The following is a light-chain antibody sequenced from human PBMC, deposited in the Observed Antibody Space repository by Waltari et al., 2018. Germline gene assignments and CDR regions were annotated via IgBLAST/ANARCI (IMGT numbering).Light chain of an antibody. CDR2: DAS. CDR3: QKYGTRPAT. Sequence: LSLSPGDRATLSCRASQSVGRTLAWYQQRPGQAPRLLIYDASSRATGIPDRFSGSGSGTDFSLTISRLEPEDFAVYYCQKYGTRPATFGQGTKVEVK. V-gene: IGKV3-20*01. CDR1: QSVGRT. J-gene: IGKJ1*01.